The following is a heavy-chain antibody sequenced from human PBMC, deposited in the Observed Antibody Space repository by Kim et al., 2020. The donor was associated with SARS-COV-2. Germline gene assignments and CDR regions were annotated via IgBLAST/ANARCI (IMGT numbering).Heavy chain of an antibody. D-gene: IGHD3-9*01. J-gene: IGHJ6*02. CDR2: RM. V-gene: IGHV3-9*01. CDR3: GKDIFPGGMDV. Sequence: RMDYAYSVKGRCTISKDNAKNSVYLQMNSLRGEDTALYYCGKDIFPGGMDVWGQGTTVTVSS.